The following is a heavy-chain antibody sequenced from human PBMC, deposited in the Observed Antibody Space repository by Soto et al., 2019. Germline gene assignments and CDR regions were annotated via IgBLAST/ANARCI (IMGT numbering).Heavy chain of an antibody. V-gene: IGHV1-69*01. CDR2: IIPIFGTA. D-gene: IGHD1-26*01. CDR3: ARAHPIVGATDSYYYYYGMDV. Sequence: QVQLVQSGAEVKKPGSSVKVSCKASGGTFSSYAISWVRQAPGQGLEWMGGIIPIFGTANYAQKFQGRVTITADESTSTAYMELSSLRSEDTAVYYCARAHPIVGATDSYYYYYGMDVWGQGITVTVSS. J-gene: IGHJ6*02. CDR1: GGTFSSYA.